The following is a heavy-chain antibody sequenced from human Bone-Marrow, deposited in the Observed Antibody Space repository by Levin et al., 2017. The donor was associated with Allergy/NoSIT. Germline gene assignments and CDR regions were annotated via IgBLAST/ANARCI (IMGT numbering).Heavy chain of an antibody. V-gene: IGHV3-33*01. J-gene: IGHJ4*02. D-gene: IGHD4-17*01. Sequence: GESLKISCAASGFTFSSYGMHWVRQAPGKGLEWVAVIWYDGSNKYYADSVKGRFTISRDNSKNTLYLQMNSLRAEDTAVYYCAREFPYGDYWGQGTLVTVSS. CDR3: AREFPYGDY. CDR1: GFTFSSYG. CDR2: IWYDGSNK.